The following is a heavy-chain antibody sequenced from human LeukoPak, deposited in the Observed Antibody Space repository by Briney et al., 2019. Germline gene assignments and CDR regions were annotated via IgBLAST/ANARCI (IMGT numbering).Heavy chain of an antibody. CDR2: IYYSGST. J-gene: IGHJ6*02. CDR1: GGSISSSSYY. V-gene: IGHV4-39*01. Sequence: PSETLSLTCTVSGGSISSSSYYWGWICQPPGKGLEWIGSIYYSGSTYYNPSLKSRVTISVDTSKNQFSLKLSSVTAADTAVYYCARHLPIFGVVIPSFGMDVWGQGTTVTVSS. D-gene: IGHD3-3*01. CDR3: ARHLPIFGVVIPSFGMDV.